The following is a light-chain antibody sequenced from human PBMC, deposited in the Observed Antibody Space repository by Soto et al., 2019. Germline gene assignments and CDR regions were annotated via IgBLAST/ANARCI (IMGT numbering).Light chain of an antibody. V-gene: IGKV3-20*01. J-gene: IGKJ4*01. CDR3: HQYGTSPPST. CDR2: GTS. Sequence: EIVLTQSPGALSLSPGERATLSCRASQTVSSTYLAWFQQKPGQPPRLLIYGTSSRDIGIPDRFSGSGSGTDFTLTISRLEPEDFAVYYCHQYGTSPPSTFGGGTKVDIK. CDR1: QTVSSTY.